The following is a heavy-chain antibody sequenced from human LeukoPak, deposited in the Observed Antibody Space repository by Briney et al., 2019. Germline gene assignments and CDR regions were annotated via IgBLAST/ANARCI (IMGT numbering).Heavy chain of an antibody. CDR1: GLTFSTYS. Sequence: GGSLRLSCAASGLTFSTYSITWVRQAPGKGLEWVSSIRGGSTHIHYAESVKGRFTISRDNSDNSVYLQMNGLRADDTAIYYCAREGPTLWDHAFDIWGQGTVVTVSS. V-gene: IGHV3-21*01. D-gene: IGHD5-18*01. CDR3: AREGPTLWDHAFDI. CDR2: IRGGSTHI. J-gene: IGHJ3*02.